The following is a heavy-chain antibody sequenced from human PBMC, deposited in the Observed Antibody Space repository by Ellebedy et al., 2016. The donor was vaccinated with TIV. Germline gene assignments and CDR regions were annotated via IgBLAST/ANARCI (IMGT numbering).Heavy chain of an antibody. CDR1: GFTFSSYG. D-gene: IGHD3-22*01. CDR3: AREFPPTYYASSGYPPSFDY. V-gene: IGHV3-33*01. CDR2: IWYDGSNK. J-gene: IGHJ4*02. Sequence: GESLKISCAASGFTFSSYGMHWVRQAPGKGLEWVAVIWYDGSNKYYADSVKGRFTISRDNSKNTLYLQMNSLRAEDTAVYYCAREFPPTYYASSGYPPSFDYWGQGTLVTVSS.